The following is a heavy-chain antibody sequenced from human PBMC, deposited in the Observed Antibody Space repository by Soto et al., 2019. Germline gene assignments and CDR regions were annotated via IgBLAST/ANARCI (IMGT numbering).Heavy chain of an antibody. Sequence: QVQLVQSGAEVKXXGASVKVSCKASGYTFTSYGISWVRQAPGQGLEWMGWISAYNGNTNYAQKLQGRVTMTTDTSTSTAYMELRSLRSDDTAVYYCARDARGYSGYESGLEDYWGQGTLVTVSS. CDR1: GYTFTSYG. CDR2: ISAYNGNT. CDR3: ARDARGYSGYESGLEDY. V-gene: IGHV1-18*01. D-gene: IGHD5-12*01. J-gene: IGHJ4*02.